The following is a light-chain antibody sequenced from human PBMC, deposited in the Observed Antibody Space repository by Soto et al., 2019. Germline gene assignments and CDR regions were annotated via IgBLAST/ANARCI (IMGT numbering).Light chain of an antibody. V-gene: IGKV3-15*01. CDR1: QSVSSN. CDR2: GAS. J-gene: IGKJ4*01. Sequence: EIVMTQSPATLYVSPGERATLSCRASQSVSSNLAWYQQKPDQAPRLLIYGASTRATGIRARFSGSGSGTEFTLTISSLQSEDFAVYYCQQYNNWPPLTFGGGTKVEIK. CDR3: QQYNNWPPLT.